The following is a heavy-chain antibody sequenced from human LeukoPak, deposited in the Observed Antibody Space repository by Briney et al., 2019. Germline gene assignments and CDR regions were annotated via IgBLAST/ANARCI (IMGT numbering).Heavy chain of an antibody. CDR3: ASSYGDYEKQLDY. Sequence: ASVKVSCKASGYTFTGYYIHWVRQAPGQDLEWMGWINPNSGGTNYAQKFQGRVTMTRDTSISTAYMELSRLRSDDTAVYYCASSYGDYEKQLDYWGQGTLVTVSS. D-gene: IGHD4-17*01. V-gene: IGHV1-2*02. CDR2: INPNSGGT. CDR1: GYTFTGYY. J-gene: IGHJ4*02.